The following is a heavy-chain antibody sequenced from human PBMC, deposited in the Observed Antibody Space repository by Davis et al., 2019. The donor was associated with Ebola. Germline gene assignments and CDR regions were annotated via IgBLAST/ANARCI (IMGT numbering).Heavy chain of an antibody. D-gene: IGHD1-26*01. Sequence: GGSLRLSCAASGLTLSRYGMHWVRRAPGKGLEWVAFIRYDESNKNYADAVKGRFAISRDDSKNTLYLQMDSLRAEDTAVYYCAKDPDGGSQGYFHFWGQGTLVTVSS. CDR3: AKDPDGGSQGYFHF. CDR2: IRYDESNK. CDR1: GLTLSRYG. V-gene: IGHV3-30*02. J-gene: IGHJ4*02.